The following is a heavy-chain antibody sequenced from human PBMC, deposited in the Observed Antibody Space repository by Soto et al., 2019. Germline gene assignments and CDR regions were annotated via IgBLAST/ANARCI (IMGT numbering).Heavy chain of an antibody. Sequence: GGSLRLSCAASGFTFSTYWMHWVRQAPGKGLVWVSRIKTDGSSTSYADSVKGRFTISRDNAKNMLYLQMDSLRPEDTAVYYCTREKFDPWGQGTLVTVSS. CDR1: GFTFSTYW. J-gene: IGHJ5*02. V-gene: IGHV3-74*01. CDR2: IKTDGSST. CDR3: TREKFDP.